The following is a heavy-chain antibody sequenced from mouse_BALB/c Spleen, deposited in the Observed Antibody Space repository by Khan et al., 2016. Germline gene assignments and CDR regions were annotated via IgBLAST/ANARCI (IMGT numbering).Heavy chain of an antibody. CDR2: ISHSGDS. J-gene: IGHJ3*01. CDR3: ATWDYYGSAFAY. V-gene: IGHV3-8*02. CDR1: GDSITSGH. Sequence: EVQLQESGPSLAKPSQTLSLTCSVTGDSITSGHWNWIRKFPGNKFDFMGYISHSGDSYYNPSLKSRISITRDTSKNQYYLQLNSVTTEDTATYYCATWDYYGSAFAYWGQGTLVTVS. D-gene: IGHD1-2*01.